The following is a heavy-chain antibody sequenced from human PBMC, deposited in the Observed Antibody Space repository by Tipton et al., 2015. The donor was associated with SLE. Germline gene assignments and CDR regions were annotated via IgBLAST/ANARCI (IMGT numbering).Heavy chain of an antibody. CDR1: GGSISSYY. Sequence: TLSLTCTVSGGSISSYYWSWIRQPPGKGLEWIGYIYYSGSTNYNPSLKSRVTISVDTSKNQFSLKLTSVTAADTSVYYCARSLWFGELSGAPLPDYWGQGILVTVSS. CDR3: ARSLWFGELSGAPLPDY. V-gene: IGHV4-59*07. J-gene: IGHJ4*02. D-gene: IGHD3-10*01. CDR2: IYYSGST.